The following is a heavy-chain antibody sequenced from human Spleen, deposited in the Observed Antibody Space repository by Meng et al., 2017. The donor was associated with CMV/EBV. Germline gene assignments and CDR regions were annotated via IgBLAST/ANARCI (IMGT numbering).Heavy chain of an antibody. J-gene: IGHJ1*01. Sequence: WVRKAPGHGLESTRWINTNSRETHYVRDFQDRLTMTTDTSTNTAYMELRSLRSGDTAVYYCARDHFIGFSEWFSLNPEYFENWGQGTLVTVSS. CDR3: ARDHFIGFSEWFSLNPEYFEN. CDR2: INTNSRET. V-gene: IGHV1-18*01. D-gene: IGHD3-3*01.